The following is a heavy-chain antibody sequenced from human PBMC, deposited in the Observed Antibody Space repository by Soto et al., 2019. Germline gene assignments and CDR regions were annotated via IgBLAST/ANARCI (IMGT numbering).Heavy chain of an antibody. Sequence: QVQLVQSGAEVKKPGSSVKVSCKTSGDIFSGYSISWVRQAPGQGLEWMGGIIPIFGTTNYAQRFHGRVTITADKSTSTDYKELYSLKSEDTAVYYCARDLGSGYDPGDYWGQGTLVTVSS. D-gene: IGHD5-12*01. CDR1: GDIFSGYS. CDR2: IIPIFGTT. CDR3: ARDLGSGYDPGDY. J-gene: IGHJ4*02. V-gene: IGHV1-69*14.